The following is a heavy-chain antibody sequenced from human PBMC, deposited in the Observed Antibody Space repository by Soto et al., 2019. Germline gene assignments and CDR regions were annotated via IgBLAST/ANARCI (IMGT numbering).Heavy chain of an antibody. V-gene: IGHV3-48*03. J-gene: IGHJ3*02. CDR3: ARYCSGGSCYAGDAFDI. Sequence: GGSLRLSCAASGFTFSSYEMNWVRQAPGKGLEWVSYISSSGSTIYYADSVKGRFTISRDNAKNSLYLQMNSLRAEDTAVYYCARYCSGGSCYAGDAFDIWGQGTMVTVSS. CDR1: GFTFSSYE. D-gene: IGHD2-15*01. CDR2: ISSSGSTI.